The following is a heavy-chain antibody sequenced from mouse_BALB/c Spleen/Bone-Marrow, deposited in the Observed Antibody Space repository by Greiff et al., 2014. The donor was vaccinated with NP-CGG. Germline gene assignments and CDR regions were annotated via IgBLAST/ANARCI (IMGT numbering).Heavy chain of an antibody. CDR2: INSNGGST. CDR1: GFTFSSYG. Sequence: EVKLQESGGGLVQPGGSLKLSCAASGFTFSSYGMSWVRQTPDKRLELVATINSNGGSTYYPDSVKGRFTISRDNAKITLYLQMSSLKSEDTAMYYCARIWAYYAMDYWGQGTPVTVSS. D-gene: IGHD4-1*01. V-gene: IGHV5-6-3*01. CDR3: ARIWAYYAMDY. J-gene: IGHJ4*01.